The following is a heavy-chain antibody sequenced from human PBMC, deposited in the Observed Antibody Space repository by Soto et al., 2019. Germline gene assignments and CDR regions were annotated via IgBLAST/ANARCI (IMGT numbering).Heavy chain of an antibody. CDR1: GGTFSSYA. J-gene: IGHJ4*02. CDR3: ARQSGYDSYYFDY. Sequence: GASVKVSCKASGGTFSSYAISWVRQAPGQGLEWMGRIIPIFGIANYAQKFQGRVTITADKSTSTAYMELSSLRSEDTAVYYCARQSGYDSYYFDYWGQAALVTVSS. V-gene: IGHV1-69*04. D-gene: IGHD5-12*01. CDR2: IIPIFGIA.